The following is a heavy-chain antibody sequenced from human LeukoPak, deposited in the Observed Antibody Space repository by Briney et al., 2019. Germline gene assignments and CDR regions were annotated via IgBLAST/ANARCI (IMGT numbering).Heavy chain of an antibody. CDR2: IYYSGST. V-gene: IGHV4-59*01. CDR3: ARAYDILTFDY. CDR1: GGSISSYY. Sequence: SETLSLTCTVSGGSISSYYWSWIQQPPGRGLEWIGYIYYSGSTNYNPSLKSRVTISVDTSKNQFSLKLNSVTAADTAVYYCARAYDILTFDYWGQGTLVTVSS. D-gene: IGHD3-9*01. J-gene: IGHJ4*02.